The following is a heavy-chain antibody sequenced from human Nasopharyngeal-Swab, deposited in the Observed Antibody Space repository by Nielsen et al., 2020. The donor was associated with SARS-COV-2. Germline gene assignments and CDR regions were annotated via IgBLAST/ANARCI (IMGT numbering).Heavy chain of an antibody. CDR2: ISGGGATT. CDR1: GFTFSNYA. J-gene: IGHJ6*02. CDR3: AKAPYLRGLDV. V-gene: IGHV3-23*01. Sequence: GGSLRLSCAVSGFTFSNYAMSWVRQAPGKGLEWVAVISGGGATTYYADSVKDRFTISRDNSKNTLYMQTNSLRVEDTAVYYCAKAPYLRGLDVWGQGTTVTVSS. D-gene: IGHD2-21*01.